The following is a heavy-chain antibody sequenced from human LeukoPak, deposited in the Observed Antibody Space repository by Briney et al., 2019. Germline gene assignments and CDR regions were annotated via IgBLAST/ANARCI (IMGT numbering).Heavy chain of an antibody. CDR1: GGSISSSSYY. Sequence: SETLSLTCTVSGGSISSSSYYWGWIRQPPGKGLEWIGSIYYSGSTYYNPSLKSRVTISVDKSKNQFSLKLSSVTAADTAVYYCARALAARHHFDYWGQGTLVTVSS. CDR3: ARALAARHHFDY. CDR2: IYYSGST. D-gene: IGHD6-6*01. J-gene: IGHJ4*02. V-gene: IGHV4-39*07.